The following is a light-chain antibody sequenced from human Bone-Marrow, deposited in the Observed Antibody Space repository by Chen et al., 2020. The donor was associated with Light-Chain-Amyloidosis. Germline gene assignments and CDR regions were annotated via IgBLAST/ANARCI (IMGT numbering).Light chain of an antibody. CDR2: NIS. J-gene: IGLJ2*01. Sequence: QSALTQPASVSGSPGQSITISCTGTTSDIGTYDFVSWYQQFPDRAPKLIFFNISVRSSGTSRRFSGSKSGNTASLTISGLQPDDEGVYFCASYAKGNIVVFGGGSTLTV. V-gene: IGLV2-23*02. CDR1: TSDIGTYDF. CDR3: ASYAKGNIVV.